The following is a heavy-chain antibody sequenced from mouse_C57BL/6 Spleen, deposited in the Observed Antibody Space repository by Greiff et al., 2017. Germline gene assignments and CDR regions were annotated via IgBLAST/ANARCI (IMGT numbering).Heavy chain of an antibody. Sequence: QVQLQQSGAELVKPWASVKMSCKASGYTFTSYWITWVKQRPGQGLEWIGDIYPGSGSTNYNEKFKSKATLTVDTSSSTAYMQLSSLTSEDSAVYYCARWGYYYGSSYLFDYWGKGTTLTVSS. D-gene: IGHD1-1*01. V-gene: IGHV1-55*01. CDR3: ARWGYYYGSSYLFDY. J-gene: IGHJ2*01. CDR2: IYPGSGST. CDR1: GYTFTSYW.